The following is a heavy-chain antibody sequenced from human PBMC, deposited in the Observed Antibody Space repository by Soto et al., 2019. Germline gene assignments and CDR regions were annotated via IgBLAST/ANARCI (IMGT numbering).Heavy chain of an antibody. CDR1: GYPFSRYG. V-gene: IGHV1-18*01. CDR2: ISGYNGNR. Sequence: GGSVKVSFKASGYPFSRYGIAWVRQAPGQGLEWMGWISGYNGNRNYVEKFQGRLTMTTDTSTSTAYMELRSLRSDDTAVYYCAKIAIFGIVLGRKGLDPWGQGTLVTVSS. CDR3: AKIAIFGIVLGRKGLDP. J-gene: IGHJ5*02. D-gene: IGHD3-3*01.